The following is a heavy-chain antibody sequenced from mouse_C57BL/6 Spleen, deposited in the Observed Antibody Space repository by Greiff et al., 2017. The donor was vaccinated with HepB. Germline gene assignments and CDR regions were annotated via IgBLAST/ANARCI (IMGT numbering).Heavy chain of an antibody. CDR2: IDPSDSAT. CDR1: GYTFTSYW. Sequence: VQLQQPGAELVRPGSSVKLSCKASGYTFTSYWMHWVKQRPIQGLEWIGNIDPSDSATHYNQKFKDKATLTVDKSSSTAYMQLSSLTSEDSAVYYCARGGGYDYAMDYWGQGTSVTVSS. V-gene: IGHV1-52*01. J-gene: IGHJ4*01. D-gene: IGHD2-2*01. CDR3: ARGGGYDYAMDY.